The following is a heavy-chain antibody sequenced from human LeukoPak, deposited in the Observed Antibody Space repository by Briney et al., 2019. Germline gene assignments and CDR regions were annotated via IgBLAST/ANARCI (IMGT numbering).Heavy chain of an antibody. CDR2: INHSGST. CDR3: ARHGHHGDHDY. V-gene: IGHV4-34*01. CDR1: GGSFTDYY. Sequence: SETLSLTCAVYGGSFTDYYWSWIRQPPGKGLEWIGEINHSGSTSYNPSLKSRVTISVDTSKNQFSLKLTSVTAADTAVYYCARHGHHGDHDYWGQGTLVTVSS. J-gene: IGHJ4*02. D-gene: IGHD2-21*02.